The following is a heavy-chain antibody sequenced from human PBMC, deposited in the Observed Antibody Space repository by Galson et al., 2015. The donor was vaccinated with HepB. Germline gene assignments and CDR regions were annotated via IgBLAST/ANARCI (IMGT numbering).Heavy chain of an antibody. CDR2: IIPILGIA. V-gene: IGHV1-69*04. CDR1: GGTFSSYA. D-gene: IGHD3-22*01. CDR3: ARLGYSSGYYSGNWFDP. J-gene: IGHJ5*02. Sequence: SVKVSCKASGGTFSSYAISWVRQAPGQGLEWMGRIIPILGIANYAQKFQGRVTITADKSTSTAYMELSSLRSEDTAVYYCARLGYSSGYYSGNWFDPWGQGTLVTVSS.